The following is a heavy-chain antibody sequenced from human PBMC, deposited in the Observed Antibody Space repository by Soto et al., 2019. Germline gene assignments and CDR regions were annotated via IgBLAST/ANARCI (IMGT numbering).Heavy chain of an antibody. CDR2: ISYDGSNK. D-gene: IGHD3-3*01. CDR3: AKGPVLRFLEWSLPDY. CDR1: GFTFSSYG. V-gene: IGHV3-30*18. Sequence: GGSLRLSCAASGFTFSSYGMHWVRQAPGKGLEWVAVISYDGSNKYYADSVKGRFTISRDNSKNTLYLQMNSLRAEDTAVCYCAKGPVLRFLEWSLPDYWGQGTLVTVSS. J-gene: IGHJ4*02.